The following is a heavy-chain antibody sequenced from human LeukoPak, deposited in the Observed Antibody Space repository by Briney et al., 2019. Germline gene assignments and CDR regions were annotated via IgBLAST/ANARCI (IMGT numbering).Heavy chain of an antibody. CDR1: GFTFSSYG. CDR2: IWYDGSNK. CDR3: ARDAQDLIAAPLGY. V-gene: IGHV3-33*01. D-gene: IGHD6-13*01. J-gene: IGHJ4*02. Sequence: PGGSLRLSCAASGFTFSSYGMHWVRQAPGKGLEWVAVIWYDGSNKYYADSVKGRFTISRDNSKNTLYLQVNSLRAEDTAVYYCARDAQDLIAAPLGYWGQGTLVTVSS.